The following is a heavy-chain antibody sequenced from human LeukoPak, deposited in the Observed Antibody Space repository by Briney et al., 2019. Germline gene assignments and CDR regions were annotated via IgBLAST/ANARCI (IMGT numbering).Heavy chain of an antibody. CDR3: ARDLSERYSTDY. Sequence: PGGSLRLSCAVSGFTFSNYAIHWVRQAPGKGLEWVAFISYDGSIKYYADSVKGRFTISRDSSQNTLDLQMNSLRAEDTAVYYCARDLSERYSTDYWGQGTLVTVSS. CDR1: GFTFSNYA. J-gene: IGHJ4*02. CDR2: ISYDGSIK. V-gene: IGHV3-30-3*01. D-gene: IGHD1-26*01.